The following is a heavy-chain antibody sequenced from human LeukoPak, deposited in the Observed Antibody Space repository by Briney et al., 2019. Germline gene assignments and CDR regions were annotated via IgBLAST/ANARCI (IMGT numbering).Heavy chain of an antibody. V-gene: IGHV3-30*03. Sequence: VGCLRLSCAASGFTFSSYGMHWVRQASGKGLEWVAVISYDGSSQYYVDSVKGRFTISRDNSKDSLYLQMSSLRDEDTAVYYCARDSGYSYADDYWGQGTLVTVSS. CDR2: ISYDGSSQ. CDR1: GFTFSSYG. CDR3: ARDSGYSYADDY. J-gene: IGHJ4*02. D-gene: IGHD5-18*01.